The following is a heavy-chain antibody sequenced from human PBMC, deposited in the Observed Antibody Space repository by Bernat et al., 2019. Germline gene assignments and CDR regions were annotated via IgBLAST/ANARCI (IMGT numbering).Heavy chain of an antibody. CDR3: AREPHNWNWEPYYYGMDV. CDR1: GFTFSDYY. CDR2: ISSSSSYT. D-gene: IGHD1-7*01. V-gene: IGHV3-11*06. Sequence: QVQLVESGGGLVKPGGSLRLSCAASGFTFSDYYMSWIRQAPGKGLEWVSYISSSSSYTCYADSVKGRFTISRDNAKNSLYLQMNSLRAEDTAVYYRAREPHNWNWEPYYYGMDVWGQGTTVTVSS. J-gene: IGHJ6*02.